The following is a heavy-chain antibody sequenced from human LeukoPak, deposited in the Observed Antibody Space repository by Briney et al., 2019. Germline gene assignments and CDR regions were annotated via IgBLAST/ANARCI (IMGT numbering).Heavy chain of an antibody. CDR2: VSGSGSST. D-gene: IGHD2-15*01. CDR3: AKDRFCSGAGCSDAFDM. V-gene: IGHV3-23*01. Sequence: GGSLRLSCAASEFSFSSYAMSWVRQAPRTGLEWVSGVSGSGSSTYYADSVKARFTISRDNSKNTLSLQMNSLRAEDTAVYFCAKDRFCSGAGCSDAFDMWGQGTMVTVSS. J-gene: IGHJ3*02. CDR1: EFSFSSYA.